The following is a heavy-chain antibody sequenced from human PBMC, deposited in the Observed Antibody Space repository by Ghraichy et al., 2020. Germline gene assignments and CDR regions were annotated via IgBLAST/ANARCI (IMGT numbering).Heavy chain of an antibody. CDR2: ISGSGDKT. CDR3: AKGYCSTTSCLRFDS. Sequence: GGSLRLSCEASGFTFSSYAMSWVRQAPGKGLKWVSGISGSGDKTYYADSVKGRYTISRDNSKNTLFLQINSLTAEDTAVYYCAKGYCSTTSCLRFDSWGQGTLVTVSS. V-gene: IGHV3-23*01. CDR1: GFTFSSYA. J-gene: IGHJ4*02. D-gene: IGHD2-2*01.